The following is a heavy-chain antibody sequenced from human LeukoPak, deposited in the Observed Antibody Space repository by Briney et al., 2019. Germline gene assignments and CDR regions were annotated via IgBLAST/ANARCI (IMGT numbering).Heavy chain of an antibody. Sequence: PSETLSLTCAVYGGSFSGYYWSWIRQPPGKGLEWIGEINHSGSTNYNPSLKSRVTISVDTSKTQFSLKLTSVTAADTAVYFCARTLTYYDSRRTFDFWGQGTLVTVSS. CDR2: INHSGST. D-gene: IGHD3-10*01. CDR3: ARTLTYYDSRRTFDF. CDR1: GGSFSGYY. J-gene: IGHJ4*02. V-gene: IGHV4-34*01.